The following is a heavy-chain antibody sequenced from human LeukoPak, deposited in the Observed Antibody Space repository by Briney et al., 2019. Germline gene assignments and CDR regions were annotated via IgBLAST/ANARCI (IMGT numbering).Heavy chain of an antibody. D-gene: IGHD5-12*01. CDR1: GFTFSNYG. CDR2: ISYDGSNK. J-gene: IGHJ3*02. CDR3: AKKGGNSGYYAFDI. Sequence: GGSLRLSCAASGFTFSNYGMHWVRQAPGKGLEWVAVISYDGSNKYYADSVKGRFTISRDNSKNTLYLQMNSLRAEDTAVYYCAKKGGNSGYYAFDIWGQGTMVTVSS. V-gene: IGHV3-30*18.